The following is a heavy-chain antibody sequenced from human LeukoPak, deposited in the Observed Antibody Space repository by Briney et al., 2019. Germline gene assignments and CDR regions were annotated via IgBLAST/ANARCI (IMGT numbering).Heavy chain of an antibody. CDR1: GDSISSNSHH. Sequence: SETLSLTCAASGDSISSNSHHWGWIRQPPGKGLEWLGSIYYSGTTYYNPSLKSRVTISVDTSKNQFSLKLNSVTAADTSVYYCARLHYYGSGSYYYMDVWGKGTTVTISS. CDR2: IYYSGTT. D-gene: IGHD3-10*01. V-gene: IGHV4-39*01. J-gene: IGHJ6*03. CDR3: ARLHYYGSGSYYYMDV.